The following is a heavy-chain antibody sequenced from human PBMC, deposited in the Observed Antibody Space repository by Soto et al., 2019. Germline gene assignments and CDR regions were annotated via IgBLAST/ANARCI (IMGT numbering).Heavy chain of an antibody. V-gene: IGHV3-13*05. CDR2: ISAAGDP. J-gene: IGHJ6*02. CDR3: ARTDRDFYGLDV. CDR1: GFTFRNYD. Sequence: EVQLVESGGGLVQPGGSLILSCEASGFTFRNYDMHWVRQGTGKGLEWVSGISAAGDPDYADSVEGRFTISRENAQNSFFLQMTSLRVGDTAVYYCARTDRDFYGLDVWGQGTTVIVSS.